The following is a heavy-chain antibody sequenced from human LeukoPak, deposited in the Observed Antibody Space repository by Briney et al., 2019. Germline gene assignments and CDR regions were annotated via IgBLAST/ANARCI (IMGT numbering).Heavy chain of an antibody. CDR2: IYYSGST. D-gene: IGHD3-10*01. Sequence: SETLSLTCAVYGGSFSGYYWSWIRQPPGKGLEWIGYIYYSGSTNYNPSLKSRVTISVDTSKNQFSLKLTSVTAADTAVYYCASLYYGSGSFDYWGQGTLVTVSS. CDR3: ASLYYGSGSFDY. J-gene: IGHJ4*02. V-gene: IGHV4-59*01. CDR1: GGSFSGYY.